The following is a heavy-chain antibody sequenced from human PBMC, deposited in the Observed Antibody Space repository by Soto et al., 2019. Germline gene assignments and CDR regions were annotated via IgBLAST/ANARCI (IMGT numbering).Heavy chain of an antibody. CDR1: GFTFSSYA. CDR3: EKGELELRFDP. D-gene: IGHD1-7*01. V-gene: IGHV3-23*01. J-gene: IGHJ5*02. CDR2: ISGSGGSR. Sequence: GGSLRLSCAASGFTFSSYAMSWVRQAPGKGLEWVSAISGSGGSRYYADFVKGRITITSDNANNMQQLKMNSLAAEDTAEYYCEKGELELRFDPWGQGTLVTVSS.